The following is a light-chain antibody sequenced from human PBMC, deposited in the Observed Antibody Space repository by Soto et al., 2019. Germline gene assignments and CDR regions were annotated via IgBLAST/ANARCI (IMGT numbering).Light chain of an antibody. Sequence: QSVLTQPPSVSGSPGQSVTISCTVTSSDVGDYEHVSWYQQAPGTAPKLIIFDVTNRPSGVPDRFSGSKSGNTPSLTIFGLQAEDEADYYCSLYKSSSTWVFGGGTQLTVL. CDR2: DVT. CDR3: SLYKSSSTWV. V-gene: IGLV2-18*01. J-gene: IGLJ3*02. CDR1: SSDVGDYEH.